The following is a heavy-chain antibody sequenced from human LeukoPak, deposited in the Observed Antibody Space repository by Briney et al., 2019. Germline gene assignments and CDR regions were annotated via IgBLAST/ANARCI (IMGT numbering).Heavy chain of an antibody. CDR3: ARGTYDFWSGYSWDAFDI. V-gene: IGHV4-59*01. D-gene: IGHD3-3*01. Sequence: SETLSLTCTVSGGSISSYYWSWIRQPPGKGLEWIGYIYYSGSTNYNPSRKSRVTISVDTSKNQFSLKLSSVTAADTAVYYCARGTYDFWSGYSWDAFDIWGQGTMVTVSS. CDR1: GGSISSYY. J-gene: IGHJ3*02. CDR2: IYYSGST.